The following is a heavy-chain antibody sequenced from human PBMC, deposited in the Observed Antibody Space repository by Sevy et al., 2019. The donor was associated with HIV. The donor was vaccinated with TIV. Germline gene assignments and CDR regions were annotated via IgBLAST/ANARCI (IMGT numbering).Heavy chain of an antibody. CDR1: GFTFSDYS. V-gene: IGHV3-48*01. CDR3: AREFKERWLQLGNFDY. Sequence: GGSLRLSCEASGFTFSDYSMNWVRQAPGKGLEWVSYISSKNSTMYYADSVKGRFTISRDNAKSSLYLQMNSLRAEDTAVYYYAREFKERWLQLGNFDYWGQGTLVTVS. J-gene: IGHJ4*02. CDR2: ISSKNSTM. D-gene: IGHD5-12*01.